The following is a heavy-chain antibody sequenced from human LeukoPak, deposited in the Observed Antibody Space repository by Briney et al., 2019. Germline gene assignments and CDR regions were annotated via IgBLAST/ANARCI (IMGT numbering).Heavy chain of an antibody. CDR1: VGSLSGSH. Sequence: ETPSHTCTVPVGSLSGSHWSWVPQPPRRGGGRVGAILNTGRVKDNPSLLRRVTISVDTSKDQFSLKLNSVTAADTAEYYCARGYYDVWSGYKGGFAFDIWGQGTMVTVSS. V-gene: IGHV4-59*01. D-gene: IGHD3-3*01. J-gene: IGHJ3*02. CDR2: ILNTGRV. CDR3: ARGYYDVWSGYKGGFAFDI.